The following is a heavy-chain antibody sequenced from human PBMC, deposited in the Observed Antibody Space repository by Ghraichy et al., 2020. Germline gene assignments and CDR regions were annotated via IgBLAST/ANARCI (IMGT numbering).Heavy chain of an antibody. V-gene: IGHV1-24*01. D-gene: IGHD4-17*01. CDR3: ATDYGYGDYVVDAFDI. J-gene: IGHJ3*02. CDR1: GYTLTELS. CDR2: FDPEDGET. Sequence: ASVKVSCKVSGYTLTELSMHWVRQAPGKGLEWMGGFDPEDGETIYAQKFQGRVTMTEDTSTDTAYMELSSLRSEDTAVYYCATDYGYGDYVVDAFDIWGQGTMVTVSS.